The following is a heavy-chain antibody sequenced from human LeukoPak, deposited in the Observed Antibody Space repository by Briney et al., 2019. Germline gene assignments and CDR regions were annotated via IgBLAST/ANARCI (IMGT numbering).Heavy chain of an antibody. D-gene: IGHD3-22*01. V-gene: IGHV3-74*01. CDR1: GFTFSRYW. J-gene: IGHJ5*02. CDR2: INPDGSTT. Sequence: PGGSLRLSCAASGFTFSRYWIHWVRQAPGKGLEWVSRINPDGSTTTYADSVKGRFTISRDNAKNTVYLQMNSLRAEDTAVYYCARVLSGSWDWFDPWGQGTLVTVS. CDR3: ARVLSGSWDWFDP.